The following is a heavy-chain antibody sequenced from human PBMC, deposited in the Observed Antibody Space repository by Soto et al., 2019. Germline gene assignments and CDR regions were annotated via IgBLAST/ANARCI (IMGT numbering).Heavy chain of an antibody. V-gene: IGHV3-30*18. CDR1: GFTFSTYG. CDR2: MSYDGTKE. J-gene: IGHJ4*02. D-gene: IGHD6-13*01. CDR3: AKEYGSTWIDH. Sequence: QVELVESGGGVVQPGRSLRLSCAASGFTFSTYGMHWVRQAPGKGLEWVAAMSYDGTKEYYVDSEKGRFTICRDNSRNTLFLQLNSLRAEDTAVYYCAKEYGSTWIDHWGQGTLVSVSS.